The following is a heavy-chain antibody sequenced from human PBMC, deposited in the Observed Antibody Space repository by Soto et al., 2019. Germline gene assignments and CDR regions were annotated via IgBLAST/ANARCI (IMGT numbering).Heavy chain of an antibody. CDR2: MSTSNGDT. CDR3: ARARYFAPVHRQWWYFDL. D-gene: IGHD6-19*01. J-gene: IGHJ2*01. CDR1: GYMFITYG. V-gene: IGHV1-18*01. Sequence: ASVKVSCKASGYMFITYGFNWVRQAPGQGLEWMGWMSTSNGDTKTAQKFKGRLTMTSEMSTDTVSMGLTNLRSDDTAVYYCARARYFAPVHRQWWYFDLWGRGTLATVSS.